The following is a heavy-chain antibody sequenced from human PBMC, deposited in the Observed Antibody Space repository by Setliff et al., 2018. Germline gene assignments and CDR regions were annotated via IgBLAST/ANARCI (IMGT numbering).Heavy chain of an antibody. CDR1: GGSISSSSYY. V-gene: IGHV4-39*07. CDR2: IYYSGST. CDR3: ARDRITIFGVVIPLDY. Sequence: PSETLSLTCTVSGGSISSSSYYWGWIRQPPGKGLEWIGSIYYSGSTYYNPSLKSRVTISVDTSKNQFSLKLSSVTAADTAVYYCARDRITIFGVVIPLDYWGQGTLVTVSS. D-gene: IGHD3-3*01. J-gene: IGHJ4*02.